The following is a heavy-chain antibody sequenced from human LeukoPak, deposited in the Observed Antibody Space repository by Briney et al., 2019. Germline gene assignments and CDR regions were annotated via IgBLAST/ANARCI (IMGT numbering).Heavy chain of an antibody. CDR1: GFSFSSYW. J-gene: IGHJ6*02. CDR3: ARGHLPTPRSAMDV. V-gene: IGHV3-74*01. Sequence: GGSLRLSCAGSGFSFSSYWVHWVRQAPGKGLVWVLRVNSDESITTYADSVNGRFTISRDNAKNTLYLQMKSLRAEDTAVYYCARGHLPTPRSAMDVWGQGTAVTVSS. CDR2: VNSDESIT. D-gene: IGHD3-3*02.